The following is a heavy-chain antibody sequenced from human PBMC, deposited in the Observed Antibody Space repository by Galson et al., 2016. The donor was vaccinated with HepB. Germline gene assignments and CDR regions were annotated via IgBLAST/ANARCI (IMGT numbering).Heavy chain of an antibody. Sequence: APGKGLESVAIISYDGSHEFYAESVKGRFTFSRDNSKNTLSLNLKSVSAADTAVYYCARHHAGWFDHWGLGTLVTVSS. CDR3: ARHHAGWFDH. CDR2: ISYDGSHE. V-gene: IGHV3-30*03. J-gene: IGHJ5*02. D-gene: IGHD1-14*01.